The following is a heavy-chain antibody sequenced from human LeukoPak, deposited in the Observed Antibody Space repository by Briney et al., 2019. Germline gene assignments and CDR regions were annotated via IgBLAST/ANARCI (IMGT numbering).Heavy chain of an antibody. Sequence: GASVKVSCKASGYTFTSYGISWVRQAPGQGLEWMGWISAYNGNTNYAQKLQGRVTMTTDTSTSTAYMELRSLRSDDTAVYYCARDKSGSYYYYYYMDVWGKGTTVTISS. J-gene: IGHJ6*03. CDR2: ISAYNGNT. CDR1: GYTFTSYG. V-gene: IGHV1-18*01. CDR3: ARDKSGSYYYYYYMDV. D-gene: IGHD1-26*01.